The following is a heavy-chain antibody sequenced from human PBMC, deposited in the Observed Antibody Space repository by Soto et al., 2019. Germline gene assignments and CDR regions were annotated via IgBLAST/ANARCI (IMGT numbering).Heavy chain of an antibody. Sequence: PSETLSLTCTVSGDSISSYYWSWIRQPPGKGLEWIGYIYYSGSTNYNPSLKSRVTISVDTSKNQFSLKLSSVTAADTAVYYCARDSQGGMDVWGQGTTVTVSS. V-gene: IGHV4-59*01. CDR2: IYYSGST. J-gene: IGHJ6*02. CDR3: ARDSQGGMDV. CDR1: GDSISSYY.